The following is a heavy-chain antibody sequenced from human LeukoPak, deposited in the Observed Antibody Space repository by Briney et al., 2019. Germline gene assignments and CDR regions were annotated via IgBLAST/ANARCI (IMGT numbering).Heavy chain of an antibody. Sequence: GGSLRLSCAASGFSFSNALMSWVRQAPGKGLEWVGRIKTKTDGGTRDYAAPVKGRFTISRDDSQNTLYLQMNSVKIEDTAVYYCTTERVLLWFGELRDYYYYAMDVWGQGTTVTVSS. CDR1: GFSFSNAL. CDR3: TTERVLLWFGELRDYYYYAMDV. J-gene: IGHJ6*02. CDR2: IKTKTDGGTR. V-gene: IGHV3-15*01. D-gene: IGHD3-10*01.